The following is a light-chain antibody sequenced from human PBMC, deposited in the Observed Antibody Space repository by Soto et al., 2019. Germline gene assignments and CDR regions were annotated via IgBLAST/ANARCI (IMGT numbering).Light chain of an antibody. J-gene: IGLJ1*01. CDR1: SGHSSYA. Sequence: QLVLTQSPSASASLGASVKLTCTLSSGHSSYAIAWHQQQPEKGPRYLMKLNSDGSHSKGDGIPDRFSGSSSGAERYLTISSLQSEDEADYYCQTWGTDYVFGNGTKLTVL. V-gene: IGLV4-69*01. CDR3: QTWGTDYV. CDR2: LNSDGSH.